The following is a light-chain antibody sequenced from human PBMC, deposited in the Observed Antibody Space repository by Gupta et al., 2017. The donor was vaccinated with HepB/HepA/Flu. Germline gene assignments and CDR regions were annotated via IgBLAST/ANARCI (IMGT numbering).Light chain of an antibody. CDR1: QSVSNN. V-gene: IGKV3-15*01. J-gene: IGKJ4*01. CDR3: QQDNNWPLT. Sequence: EIVMTQSPATLSVSPGERATLSCRASQSVSNNLAWYQQKPGQAPRLLIYGATTRATDIPARFSGSGSGTEFTLTISILQSEDFAVYYCQQDNNWPLTFGGGTKVEIK. CDR2: GAT.